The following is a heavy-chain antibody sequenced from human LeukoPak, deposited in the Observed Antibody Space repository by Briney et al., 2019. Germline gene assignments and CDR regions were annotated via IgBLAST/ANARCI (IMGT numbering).Heavy chain of an antibody. J-gene: IGHJ6*03. D-gene: IGHD5-18*01. CDR1: GFTFSSYW. CDR3: AREIGYSYGRYYYYYMDV. CDR2: IKQDGSEK. V-gene: IGHV3-7*01. Sequence: PGGSLRLSCAASGFTFSSYWMSWVRQAPGKGLEWVANIKQDGSEKYYVDSVKGRFTIPRDNAKNSLYLQMNSLRAEDTAVYYCAREIGYSYGRYYYYYMDVWGKGTTVTVSS.